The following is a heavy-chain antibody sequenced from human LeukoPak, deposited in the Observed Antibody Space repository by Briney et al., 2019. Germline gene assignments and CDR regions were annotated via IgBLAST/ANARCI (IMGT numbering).Heavy chain of an antibody. CDR3: AKGGEATMRDGYNYYYYYMEV. CDR1: GITFTSHA. J-gene: IGHJ6*03. V-gene: IGHV3-23*01. CDR2: ISGSGGHT. D-gene: IGHD5-24*01. Sequence: GGPLRLSCAASGITFTSHAMSWVRQAPGKGLEWVSLISGSGGHTYYGDSVKGRFTISRDNSNSTLYLQMNSLRAEDTAVYYCAKGGEATMRDGYNYYYYYMEVWGRGTTVSVSS.